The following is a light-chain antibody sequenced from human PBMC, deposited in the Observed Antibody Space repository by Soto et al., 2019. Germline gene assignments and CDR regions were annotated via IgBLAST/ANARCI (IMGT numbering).Light chain of an antibody. V-gene: IGKV3-11*01. CDR3: QQYVNYPIT. Sequence: EIVLTQSPATLSLSPGERANLSCRASQSVSFYLGWYQQKPGQAPRLLIYDASNRATGIPARFSGSGSGTEFTLTISSLQPDDSATYYCQQYVNYPITFGGGTKVDIK. J-gene: IGKJ4*01. CDR2: DAS. CDR1: QSVSFY.